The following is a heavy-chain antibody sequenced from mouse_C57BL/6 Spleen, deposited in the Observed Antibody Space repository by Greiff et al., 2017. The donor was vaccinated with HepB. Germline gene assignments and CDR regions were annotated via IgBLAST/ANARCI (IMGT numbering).Heavy chain of an antibody. CDR2: SRNKANDYTT. D-gene: IGHD1-1*01. J-gene: IGHJ1*03. CDR1: GFTFSDFY. V-gene: IGHV7-1*01. CDR3: ARDDYYGRGYFDV. Sequence: EVNLVDSGGGLVQSGRSLRLSCATSGFTFSDFYMEWVRQAPGKGLEWIAASRNKANDYTTEYSASVKGRFIVSRDTSQSILYLQMNALRAEDTAIYYCARDDYYGRGYFDVWGTGTTVTVSS.